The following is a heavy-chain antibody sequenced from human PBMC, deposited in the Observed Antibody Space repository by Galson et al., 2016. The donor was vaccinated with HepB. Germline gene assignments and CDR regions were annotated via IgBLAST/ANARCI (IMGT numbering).Heavy chain of an antibody. D-gene: IGHD3/OR15-3a*01. CDR1: GFALTTYRVG. CDR3: AHRLSPVDGDWFRY. Sequence: PALVKPTQTLTLTCSFSGFALTTYRVGVAWFRQPPGKGLEWLAIIYSDDEKHYSPSLMSRLTITKDPPNKQVVLTMTNMDPVDTATYYCAHRLSPVDGDWFRYWGQGTLVTVSS. V-gene: IGHV2-5*02. J-gene: IGHJ4*02. CDR2: IYSDDEK.